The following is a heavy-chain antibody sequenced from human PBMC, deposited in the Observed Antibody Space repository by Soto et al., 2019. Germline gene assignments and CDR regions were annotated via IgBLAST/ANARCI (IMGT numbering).Heavy chain of an antibody. CDR2: INAGNGNT. CDR1: GYTFTSYA. Sequence: GASVKVSCKASGYTFTSYAMHWVRQAPGQRLEWMGWINAGNGNTKYSQKFQGRVTITRDTSASTAYMELSSLRSEDTAVYYCASDSLLVFMVATDYYYYYYMDVWGKGTTVTVSS. D-gene: IGHD5-12*01. V-gene: IGHV1-3*01. J-gene: IGHJ6*03. CDR3: ASDSLLVFMVATDYYYYYYMDV.